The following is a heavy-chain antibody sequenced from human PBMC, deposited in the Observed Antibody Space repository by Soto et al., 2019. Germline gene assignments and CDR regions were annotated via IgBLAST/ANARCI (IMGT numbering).Heavy chain of an antibody. V-gene: IGHV1-69*12. D-gene: IGHD5-12*01. CDR1: GGTFRSYA. J-gene: IGHJ4*02. Sequence: QVQLVQSGAEVRQPASSVKVSCKTSGGTFRSYAISWVRQAPGQGLEWMGGIVPIVDTSTYAQKFQGRVTITADESTSTAYMELISLRSDDTAIYYCVRVVAIPGYPDNWGQGTLVTVSS. CDR3: VRVVAIPGYPDN. CDR2: IVPIVDTS.